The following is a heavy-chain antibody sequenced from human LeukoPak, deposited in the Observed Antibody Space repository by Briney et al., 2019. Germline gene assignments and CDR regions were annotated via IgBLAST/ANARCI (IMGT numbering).Heavy chain of an antibody. CDR2: VIPIFGTA. CDR1: GVTFSSYA. D-gene: IGHD1-7*01. Sequence: SVKLSCKASGVTFSSYAISWVRQAPGQGLEWMGGVIPIFGTANYAQKFQGRVTITADKSTSTAYMELSSLRSEDTAVYYCARGDWNYGGPFGYYYYYMDVWGKGTTVTVSS. J-gene: IGHJ6*03. CDR3: ARGDWNYGGPFGYYYYYMDV. V-gene: IGHV1-69*06.